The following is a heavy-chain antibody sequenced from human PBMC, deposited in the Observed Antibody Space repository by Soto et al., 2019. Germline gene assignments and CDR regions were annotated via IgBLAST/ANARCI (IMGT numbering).Heavy chain of an antibody. CDR3: AKGPLMHDFWSGYYIPYYFDY. Sequence: EVQLLESGGGLVQPGGSLRLSCAASGFTFSSYAMSWVRQAPGKGLEWVSAISGSGGSTYYADSVKGRFTISRDNSKNTLYLQMNSLGAEDTAVYYCAKGPLMHDFWSGYYIPYYFDYWGQGTMVTVSS. D-gene: IGHD3-3*01. CDR2: ISGSGGST. CDR1: GFTFSSYA. V-gene: IGHV3-23*01. J-gene: IGHJ4*02.